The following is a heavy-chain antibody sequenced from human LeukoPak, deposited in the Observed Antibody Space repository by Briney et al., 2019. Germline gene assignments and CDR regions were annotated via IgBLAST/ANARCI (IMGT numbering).Heavy chain of an antibody. CDR3: ARLATLPGIAVTGTGKTDFDY. CDR1: GYTFTGYY. J-gene: IGHJ4*02. V-gene: IGHV1-2*02. CDR2: INPNSGGT. D-gene: IGHD6-19*01. Sequence: GASVKVSCKASGYTFTGYYMHWVRQAPGQGLEWMGWINPNSGGTNYAQKFQGRVTMTRDTSISTAYMELSRLRSDDTAVYYCARLATLPGIAVTGTGKTDFDYWGQGTLVTVSS.